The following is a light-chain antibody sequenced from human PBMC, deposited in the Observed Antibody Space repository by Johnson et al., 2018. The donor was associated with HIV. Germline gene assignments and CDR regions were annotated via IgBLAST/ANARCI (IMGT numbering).Light chain of an antibody. V-gene: IGLV1-51*02. Sequence: VLTQPPSVSAAPGQKVTISCSGSSSNIGNNYVSWYQQLPGTAPKLLIYENSKRPSGIPDRFSGSKSGTSATLGITGLQTGDEADYYCGTWGGVFGTGTKVTVL. CDR1: SSNIGNNY. J-gene: IGLJ1*01. CDR3: GTWGGV. CDR2: ENS.